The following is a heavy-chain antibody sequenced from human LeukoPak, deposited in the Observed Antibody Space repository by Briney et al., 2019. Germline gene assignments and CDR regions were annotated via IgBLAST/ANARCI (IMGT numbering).Heavy chain of an antibody. CDR1: GYSFTSYG. CDR3: ARVITMVRGVILPVSGFDY. D-gene: IGHD3-10*01. J-gene: IGHJ4*02. V-gene: IGHV1-18*01. CDR2: INTYNGNT. Sequence: ASVTVSCKASGYSFTSYGISWVRQAPGQGLEWMGWINTYNGNTNYAQNVQGRVTMTTDPATNTAYMELRSLRSDDTAVYFCARVITMVRGVILPVSGFDYWGQGTLVTVSS.